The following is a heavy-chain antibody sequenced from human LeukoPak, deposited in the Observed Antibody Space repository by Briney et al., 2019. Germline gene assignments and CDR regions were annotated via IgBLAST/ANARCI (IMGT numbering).Heavy chain of an antibody. D-gene: IGHD6-13*01. CDR1: GFTFSSYA. Sequence: GGSLRLSCAASGFTFSSYAMSWVRQAPGKGLEWVSAISGSGGSTYYADSVKGRFTISRDNSKNTLYPQMNSLRAEDTAVYYCAKDRRVAAAGTRFYFDYWGQGTLVTVSS. CDR2: ISGSGGST. CDR3: AKDRRVAAAGTRFYFDY. V-gene: IGHV3-23*01. J-gene: IGHJ4*02.